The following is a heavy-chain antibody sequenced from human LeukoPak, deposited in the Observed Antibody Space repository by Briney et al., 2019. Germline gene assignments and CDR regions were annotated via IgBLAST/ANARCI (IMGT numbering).Heavy chain of an antibody. J-gene: IGHJ4*02. CDR1: GGTFSSYA. Sequence: SVKVSCKASGGTFSSYAISWVRQAPGQGLEWMGGIIPIFGTANYAQKFQGRVAITADESTSTAYMELSSLRSEDTAVYYCARVSAPSYYYDSSAFDYWGQGTLVTVSS. V-gene: IGHV1-69*13. CDR2: IIPIFGTA. CDR3: ARVSAPSYYYDSSAFDY. D-gene: IGHD3-22*01.